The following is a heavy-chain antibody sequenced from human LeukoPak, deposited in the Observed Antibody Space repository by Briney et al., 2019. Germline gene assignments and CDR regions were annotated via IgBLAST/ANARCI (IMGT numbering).Heavy chain of an antibody. CDR3: ARVSTIFGVARYYFDY. D-gene: IGHD3-3*01. CDR1: GFTFSDYY. CDR2: ISSSGSTI. J-gene: IGHJ4*02. Sequence: GGSLRLSCAASGFTFSDYYMSWIRQAPGKGLEWVSYISSSGSTIYYADSVKGRFTISRDNAKNSLYLQMNSLRAEDTAVYYCARVSTIFGVARYYFDYWGQGTLVTVSS. V-gene: IGHV3-11*01.